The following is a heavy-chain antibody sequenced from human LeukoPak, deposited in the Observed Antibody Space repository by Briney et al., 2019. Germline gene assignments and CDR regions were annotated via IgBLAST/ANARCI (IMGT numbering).Heavy chain of an antibody. CDR1: GYTFTGYY. Sequence: ASVKVSCKASGYTFTGYYMHWVRQAPGQGLEWMGWINPDSGGTSYAQKFQGRVTMTRDTSIRTAYMELTRLRSDDTAVYYCATQRGSYLWGTDFDYWGQGTLVTVSS. V-gene: IGHV1-2*02. J-gene: IGHJ4*02. CDR3: ATQRGSYLWGTDFDY. D-gene: IGHD3-16*01. CDR2: INPDSGGT.